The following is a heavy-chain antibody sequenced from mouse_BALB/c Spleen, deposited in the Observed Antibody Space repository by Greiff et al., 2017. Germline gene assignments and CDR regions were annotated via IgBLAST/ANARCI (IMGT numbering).Heavy chain of an antibody. CDR1: GFTFSSYA. D-gene: IGHD2-2*01. V-gene: IGHV5-9-4*01. CDR3: ARDREGYHYFDY. J-gene: IGHJ2*01. Sequence: EVKLMESGGGLVKPGGSLKLSCAASGFTFSSYAMSWVRQSPEKRLEWVAEISSGGSYTYYPDTVTGRFTISRDNAKNTLYLEMSSLRSEDTAMYYCARDREGYHYFDYWGQGTTLTVSS. CDR2: ISSGGSYT.